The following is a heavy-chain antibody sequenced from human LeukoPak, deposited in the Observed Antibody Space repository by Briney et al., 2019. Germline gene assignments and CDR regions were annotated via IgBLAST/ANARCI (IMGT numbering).Heavy chain of an antibody. CDR1: GGSISSSSYY. J-gene: IGHJ5*02. CDR2: IYYSGST. V-gene: IGHV4-39*01. D-gene: IGHD6-13*01. CDR3: ARQQLVFPTDNWFDP. Sequence: SETLSLTCTVSGGSISSSSYYWGWIRQPPGKGLEWVGSIYYSGSTYYNPSLKSRVTISVDTSKNQFSLKLSSVTAADTALYYCARQQLVFPTDNWFDPWGQGTLVTVSS.